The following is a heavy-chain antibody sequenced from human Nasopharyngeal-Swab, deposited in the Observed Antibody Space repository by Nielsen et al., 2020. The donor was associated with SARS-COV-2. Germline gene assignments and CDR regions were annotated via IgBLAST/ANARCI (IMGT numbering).Heavy chain of an antibody. V-gene: IGHV4-34*01. CDR2: INHSGNT. D-gene: IGHD3-3*01. CDR1: GGSFSGYY. J-gene: IGHJ6*02. CDR3: ARNPPGYYDFIHYGMDV. Sequence: GSLRLSCAVYGGSFSGYYWSWIRQPPGKGLEWIGEINHSGNTNYNPSLKSRVTISVDTSKNQFSLKLSSVTAADTAVYYCARNPPGYYDFIHYGMDVWGQGTTVTVSS.